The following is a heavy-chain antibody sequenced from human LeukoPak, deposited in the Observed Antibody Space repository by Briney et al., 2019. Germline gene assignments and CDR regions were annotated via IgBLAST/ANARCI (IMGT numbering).Heavy chain of an antibody. CDR3: ARSYSTLSGYYRPPLYYYYYGIDV. CDR2: IIPIFGTA. Sequence: ASVKVSCKASGGTFSSYAISWVRQAPGQGLEWMGGIIPIFGTANYAQKFQGRVTITADESTSTAYMELSSLRSEDTAVYYCARSYSTLSGYYRPPLYYYYYGIDVWGQGTTVTVSS. D-gene: IGHD3-3*01. CDR1: GGTFSSYA. V-gene: IGHV1-69*01. J-gene: IGHJ6*02.